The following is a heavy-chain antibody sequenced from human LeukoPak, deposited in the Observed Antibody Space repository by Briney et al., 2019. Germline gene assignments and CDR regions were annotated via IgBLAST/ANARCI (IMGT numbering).Heavy chain of an antibody. CDR2: INPSGTST. CDR3: ARDNSRNSRGWWFDP. V-gene: IGHV1-46*03. Sequence: ASVKVSCKXSGFTFTNYYMHWVRQSPGQGLEWLGIINPSGTSTNYAQKFRGRVTMTRDTSTSTVYMELSSLRSEDTAVYYCARDNSRNSRGWWFDPWGQGTLVTVSS. J-gene: IGHJ5*02. D-gene: IGHD2/OR15-2a*01. CDR1: GFTFTNYY.